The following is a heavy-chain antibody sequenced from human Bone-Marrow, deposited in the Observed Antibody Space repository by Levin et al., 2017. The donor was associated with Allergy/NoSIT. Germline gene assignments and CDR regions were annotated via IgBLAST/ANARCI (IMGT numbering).Heavy chain of an antibody. CDR1: GFTFSSYG. D-gene: IGHD1-7*01. Sequence: GESLKISCAASGFTFSSYGMHWVRQAPGKGLEWVAVIWYDGSNKYYADSVKGRFTISRDNSKNTLYLQMNSLRAEDTAVYYCAREGITGTAEYFQHWGQGTLVTVSS. J-gene: IGHJ1*01. V-gene: IGHV3-33*01. CDR2: IWYDGSNK. CDR3: AREGITGTAEYFQH.